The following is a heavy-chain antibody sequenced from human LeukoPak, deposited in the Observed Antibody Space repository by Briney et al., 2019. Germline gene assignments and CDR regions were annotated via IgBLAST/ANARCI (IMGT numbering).Heavy chain of an antibody. Sequence: PSETLSLTCSASGGSINSYYWSWIRQSAGKGLEWIGRIYTTGSTNYNPSLGSRVTISLDTSKNQVSLKLTSVTAADTAVYYCARDQEVGSGYYQRPPGYWGQGTLVTVSS. J-gene: IGHJ4*02. CDR1: GGSINSYY. D-gene: IGHD3-22*01. CDR2: IYTTGST. V-gene: IGHV4-4*07. CDR3: ARDQEVGSGYYQRPPGY.